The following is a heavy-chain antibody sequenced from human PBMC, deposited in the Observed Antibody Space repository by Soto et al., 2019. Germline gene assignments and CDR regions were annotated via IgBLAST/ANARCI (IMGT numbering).Heavy chain of an antibody. Sequence: QVQLVESGGGVVQPGRSLRLSCAASGFTFSSYAMHWVRQAPGKGLEWVAVISYDGSNKYYADSGKGRFTISRDNSKNTLYLQMNSLRAEDTAVYYCARVPSSSGRAHFDYWGQGTLVTVSS. CDR1: GFTFSSYA. CDR2: ISYDGSNK. J-gene: IGHJ4*02. D-gene: IGHD2-15*01. CDR3: ARVPSSSGRAHFDY. V-gene: IGHV3-30-3*01.